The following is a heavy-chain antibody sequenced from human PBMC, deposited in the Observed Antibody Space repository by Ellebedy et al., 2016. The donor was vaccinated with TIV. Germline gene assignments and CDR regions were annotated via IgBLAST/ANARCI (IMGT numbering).Heavy chain of an antibody. J-gene: IGHJ4*02. CDR3: ARILSSSGWAFDS. Sequence: SGPTLVKPTQTLTLTCTFSGFSLSTSGMCVSWIRQPPGKALEWLARIDWDDAKYYSTSLKTRLTISKDTSKNQVVLTITHMDPVDTATYYCARILSSSGWAFDSWGQGTLVTVSS. D-gene: IGHD6-19*01. CDR2: IDWDDAK. CDR1: GFSLSTSGMC. V-gene: IGHV2-70*11.